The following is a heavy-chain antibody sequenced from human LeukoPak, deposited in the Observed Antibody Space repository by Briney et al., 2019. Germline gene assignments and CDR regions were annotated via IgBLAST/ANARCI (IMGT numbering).Heavy chain of an antibody. CDR2: IYYSGST. CDR3: ARHCSGGSCYDAFDI. J-gene: IGHJ3*02. D-gene: IGHD2-15*01. Sequence: SETLSLTCTVSGGSISSYYWSWIRQPPGKGLEWIGYIYYSGSTNYNPSLKSRVTISVDTSKNQFSLKLSSVTAADTAVYYCARHCSGGSCYDAFDIWGQGTMVTVPS. V-gene: IGHV4-59*08. CDR1: GGSISSYY.